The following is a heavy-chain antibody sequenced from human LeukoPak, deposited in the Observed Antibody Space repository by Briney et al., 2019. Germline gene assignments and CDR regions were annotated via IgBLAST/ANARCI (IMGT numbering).Heavy chain of an antibody. Sequence: GASVKVSCKASGYTFTTHDINWVRQATGQGLEWMGWINAGNGNTKYSQKFQGRVTITRDTSASTAYMELSSLRSEDTAVYYCARGSSGWSYFDYWGQGTLVTVSS. J-gene: IGHJ4*02. V-gene: IGHV1-3*01. CDR1: GYTFTTHD. CDR2: INAGNGNT. CDR3: ARGSSGWSYFDY. D-gene: IGHD6-19*01.